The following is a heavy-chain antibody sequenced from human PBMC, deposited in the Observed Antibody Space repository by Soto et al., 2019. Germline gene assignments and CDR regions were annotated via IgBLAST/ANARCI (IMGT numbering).Heavy chain of an antibody. CDR1: GGSISSSSYY. Sequence: PSETLSLTCTVSGGSISSSSYYWGWIRQPPGKGLEWIGSIYYSGSTYYNPSLKSRVTVSVDTSKNQFSLKLSSVTAADTAVYYCARPNSSGSYYSSFDPRGQGTLVTVSS. V-gene: IGHV4-39*01. D-gene: IGHD3-10*01. CDR2: IYYSGST. CDR3: ARPNSSGSYYSSFDP. J-gene: IGHJ5*02.